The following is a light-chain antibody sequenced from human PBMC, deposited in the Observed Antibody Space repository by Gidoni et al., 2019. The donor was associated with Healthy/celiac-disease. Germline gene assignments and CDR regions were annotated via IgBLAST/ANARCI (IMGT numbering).Light chain of an antibody. CDR3: QQYGSSPLFT. CDR1: QSVSSSY. V-gene: IGKV3-20*01. J-gene: IGKJ3*01. CDR2: GAS. Sequence: EIVLTQSPGTLSLSPRERATLSCRASQSVSSSYLAWYQQKPGQAPRRLIYGASSRATGIPDRFSGSGSGTDFTLTISRLEPEDFAVYYCQQYGSSPLFTFGPGTKVDIK.